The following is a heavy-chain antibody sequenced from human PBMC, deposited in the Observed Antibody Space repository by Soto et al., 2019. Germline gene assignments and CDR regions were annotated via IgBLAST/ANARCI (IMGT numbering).Heavy chain of an antibody. D-gene: IGHD1-26*01. CDR2: ISYDGSNK. CDR1: GFTFSSYG. V-gene: IGHV3-30*03. J-gene: IGHJ6*03. CDR3: ASPIVGATTDYMDV. Sequence: GGSLRLSCAASGFTFSSYGMHWVRQAPGKGLEWVAVISYDGSNKYYADSVKGRFTISRDNSKNTLYLQMNSLRAEDTAVYYCASPIVGATTDYMDVWGKGTTVTVSS.